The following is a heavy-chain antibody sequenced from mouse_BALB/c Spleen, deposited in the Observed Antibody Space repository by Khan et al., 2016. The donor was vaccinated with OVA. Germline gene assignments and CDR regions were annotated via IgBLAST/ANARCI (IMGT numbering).Heavy chain of an antibody. D-gene: IGHD2-1*01. J-gene: IGHJ3*01. Sequence: EVQLVESGGGLVKPGGSLKLSCAASGFTFSTYAMSWVRQTPEKRLEWVATISSDGDYPYYPDNVTGRFPISRDNAKNTLYLQMSSLRSEDTAMYYCARSAYGNFAYWGQGTLVTVSA. CDR3: ARSAYGNFAY. CDR1: GFTFSTYA. V-gene: IGHV5-9-3*01. CDR2: ISSDGDYP.